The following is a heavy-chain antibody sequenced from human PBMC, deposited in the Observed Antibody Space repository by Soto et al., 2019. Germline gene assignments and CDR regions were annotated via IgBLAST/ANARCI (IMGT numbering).Heavy chain of an antibody. Sequence: SETLSLTCTVSGAALSSGGYCYTGVRQPPGKGLEWLGYIYYSGGTNYNPSLKSRVTISLDKSKSQFSLRLISVTAADTAVYYCTREQSDDNYFDPWGQGTLVTVSS. CDR1: GAALSSGGYC. CDR2: IYYSGGT. CDR3: TREQSDDNYFDP. J-gene: IGHJ5*02. V-gene: IGHV4-61*08. D-gene: IGHD6-19*01.